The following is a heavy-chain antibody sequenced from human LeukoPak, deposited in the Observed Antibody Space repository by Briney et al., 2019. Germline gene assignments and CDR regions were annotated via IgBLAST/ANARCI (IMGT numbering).Heavy chain of an antibody. D-gene: IGHD3-22*01. CDR2: IRSNSDGGTI. V-gene: IGHV3-15*07. Sequence: GGSLRLSCATSGFSFYNAWMNWVRQAPGKGLEWVGRIRSNSDGGTIDYAAPVKGRFTLSRDDSKDTLYLQMNSLQTEDTAVYYCATDFYDSTWGQGTLVTVSS. CDR3: ATDFYDST. J-gene: IGHJ5*02. CDR1: GFSFYNAW.